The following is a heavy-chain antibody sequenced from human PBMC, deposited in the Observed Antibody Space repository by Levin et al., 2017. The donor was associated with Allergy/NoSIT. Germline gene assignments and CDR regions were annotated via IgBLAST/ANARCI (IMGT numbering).Heavy chain of an antibody. J-gene: IGHJ6*02. Sequence: ASVKVSCKTSGYTFSYFDINWVRQAAGQGLEWLGWMNPNRDNSGYAEEFQGRITMTKNDSIDTVYMELTGLRYEDSAIYYCARRQALGGQFCYYGLDVWGQGTTVTVS. V-gene: IGHV1-8*01. CDR3: ARRQALGGQFCYYGLDV. CDR2: MNPNRDNS. CDR1: GYTFSYFD. D-gene: IGHD3-16*01.